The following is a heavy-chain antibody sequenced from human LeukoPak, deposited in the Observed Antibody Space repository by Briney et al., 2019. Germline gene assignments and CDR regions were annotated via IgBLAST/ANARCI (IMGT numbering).Heavy chain of an antibody. CDR3: ATPTLGTIGEYLFDY. V-gene: IGHV5-51*01. J-gene: IGHJ4*02. CDR2: IYPDDSDA. CDR1: GYTFTTYW. Sequence: GGSLRLSCKGSGYTFTTYWIGWVRQLPGKGLEWMGIIYPDDSDARYSPSFQGQVTISADKSISTAYLQWSTLKASDTAMYYCATPTLGTIGEYLFDYWGQGTLVTVSS. D-gene: IGHD1-7*01.